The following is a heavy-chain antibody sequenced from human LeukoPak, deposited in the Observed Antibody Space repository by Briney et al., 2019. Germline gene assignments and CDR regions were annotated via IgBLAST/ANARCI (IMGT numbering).Heavy chain of an antibody. V-gene: IGHV3-7*01. D-gene: IGHD1-26*01. CDR2: IKEDGSGK. CDR1: GFSFSNYW. Sequence: GGSLRLSCAASGFSFSNYWMSWVRQAPGKGLEWVANIKEDGSGKNYVDSVKGRFTISRDNAKNSLYLQMNSLRADDTAVYHCARQETSSYNGAFDIWGQGTMVTVSS. J-gene: IGHJ3*02. CDR3: ARQETSSYNGAFDI.